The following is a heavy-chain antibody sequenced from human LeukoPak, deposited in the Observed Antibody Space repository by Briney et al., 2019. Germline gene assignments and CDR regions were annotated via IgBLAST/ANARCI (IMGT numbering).Heavy chain of an antibody. D-gene: IGHD3-10*01. V-gene: IGHV1-46*01. Sequence: GASVTVSCKASGYTFINYYMHWVRQAPGQGLEWMGIINPSSGSTSYTQKFQGRVTMTRDTSTSTVYMDLSSLRSEDTAVYYCARASSDFGELFPWGQGTLVTVSS. J-gene: IGHJ5*02. CDR3: ARASSDFGELFP. CDR2: INPSSGST. CDR1: GYTFINYY.